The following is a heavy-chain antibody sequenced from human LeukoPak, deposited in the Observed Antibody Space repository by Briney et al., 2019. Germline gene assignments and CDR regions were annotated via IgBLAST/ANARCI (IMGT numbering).Heavy chain of an antibody. D-gene: IGHD6-19*01. Sequence: SETLSLTCTVSGGSMSPYHWGWIRQPPGKGLEWTGYIYYSGSTNYNPSLNSRVTISVDTSKNQFSLRLSSATAADTAIYYCARAVSGRFDYWGQGTLVTVSS. J-gene: IGHJ4*02. CDR2: IYYSGST. CDR3: ARAVSGRFDY. CDR1: GGSMSPYH. V-gene: IGHV4-59*08.